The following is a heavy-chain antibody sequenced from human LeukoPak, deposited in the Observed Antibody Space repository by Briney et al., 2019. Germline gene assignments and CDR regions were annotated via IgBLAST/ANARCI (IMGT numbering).Heavy chain of an antibody. D-gene: IGHD1-26*01. CDR3: ARGADYYGPWYMDV. CDR2: ISSSSSTI. J-gene: IGHJ6*03. CDR1: GFTFSSYS. Sequence: GGSLRLSCAASGFTFSSYSMNWVRQAPGKGLEWVSYISSSSSTIYYADSVKGRFTISRDNAKNSLYLQMNSLRAEDTAVYYCARGADYYGPWYMDVWGKGTTVTVSS. V-gene: IGHV3-48*01.